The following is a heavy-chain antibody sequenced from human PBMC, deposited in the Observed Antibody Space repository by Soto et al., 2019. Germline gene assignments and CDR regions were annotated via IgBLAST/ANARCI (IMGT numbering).Heavy chain of an antibody. Sequence: SETLSLTCTVSGGSISSGDYYWSWIRQPPGKGLEWIGYIYYSGSTYYNPSLKSRVTISVDTSKNQFSLKLSSVTAADTAVYYCASDLRYCSSTSCSPPGGMGVWGQGTTVTVSS. D-gene: IGHD2-2*01. V-gene: IGHV4-30-4*01. CDR3: ASDLRYCSSTSCSPPGGMGV. CDR1: GGSISSGDYY. CDR2: IYYSGST. J-gene: IGHJ6*02.